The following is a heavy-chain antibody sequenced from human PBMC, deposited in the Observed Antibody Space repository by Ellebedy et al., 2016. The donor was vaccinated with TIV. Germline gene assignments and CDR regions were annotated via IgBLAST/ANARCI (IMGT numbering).Heavy chain of an antibody. D-gene: IGHD6-13*01. CDR2: IKRNTVGETR. CDR1: GFTFTDAW. Sequence: PGGSLRLSCAASGFTFTDAWMTWVRQGPGKGLEWVGRIKRNTVGETRDYAAPVKGRFTISMDDSKRTLFLQMNSLNAEDTAVYYCTTGSSRGYWGQGTLVTVSS. V-gene: IGHV3-15*01. CDR3: TTGSSRGY. J-gene: IGHJ4*02.